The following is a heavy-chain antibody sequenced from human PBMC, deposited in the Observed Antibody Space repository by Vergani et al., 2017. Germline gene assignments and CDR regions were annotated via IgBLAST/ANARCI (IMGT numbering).Heavy chain of an antibody. V-gene: IGHV1-24*01. J-gene: IGHJ4*02. Sequence: QVQLVQSGSEVRKPGASVKVSCQVSGYSLTELTIHWVRQAPGKGLEWMGGFDPEHGEVTFAHHIQGRVTMTEDRSTDTAYMELSSLRPEDTALYYCAIETDYCDSSGYYLDYWGQGTLVTVSS. CDR3: AIETDYCDSSGYYLDY. CDR1: GYSLTELT. CDR2: FDPEHGEV. D-gene: IGHD3-22*01.